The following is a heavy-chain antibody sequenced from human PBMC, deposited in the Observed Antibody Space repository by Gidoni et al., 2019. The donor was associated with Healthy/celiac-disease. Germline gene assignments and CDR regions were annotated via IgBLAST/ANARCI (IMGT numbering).Heavy chain of an antibody. CDR2: INAGNGNT. Sequence: QVQLVQSGAEVKKPGASVKVSCKASGYTFTSYALHWVRQAPGQRLEWMGWINAGNGNTKYSQKFQGRVTITRDTSASTAYMELSSLRSEDTAVYYCARAARIGTTNWFDPWGQGTLVTVSS. J-gene: IGHJ5*02. D-gene: IGHD4-17*01. V-gene: IGHV1-3*01. CDR3: ARAARIGTTNWFDP. CDR1: GYTFTSYA.